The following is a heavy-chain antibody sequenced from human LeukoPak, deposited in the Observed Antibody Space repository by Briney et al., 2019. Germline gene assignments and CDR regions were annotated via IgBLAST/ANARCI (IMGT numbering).Heavy chain of an antibody. V-gene: IGHV3-23*01. Sequence: KSGGSLRLSCAASGFTFSIYAMNWVRQAPGKGLEWVSSISSSGDITYYADSVKGRFTVSRDNPKNTLYLQLNSLRAEDTAVYYCAKDGRRISMIGVVRRGHYFDYWGQGILVTVSS. CDR3: AKDGRRISMIGVVRRGHYFDY. D-gene: IGHD3-22*01. CDR1: GFTFSIYA. J-gene: IGHJ4*02. CDR2: ISSSGDIT.